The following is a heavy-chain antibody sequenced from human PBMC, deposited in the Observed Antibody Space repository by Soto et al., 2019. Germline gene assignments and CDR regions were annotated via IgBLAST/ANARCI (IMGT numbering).Heavy chain of an antibody. CDR2: INPYNGNR. CDR3: ARDRLRAYDNSGFYS. J-gene: IGHJ5*01. CDR1: GYSFSSYG. V-gene: IGHV1-18*01. Sequence: QVQLVQSGAELRKPGASVKVSCNGSGYSFSSYGINWVRQAPGQGLEWMGWINPYNGNRNYAQKFEDRVTMTTVTSANTAYMELRSLKSDDTATYYCARDRLRAYDNSGFYSWGQGTLVNVSS. D-gene: IGHD3-22*01.